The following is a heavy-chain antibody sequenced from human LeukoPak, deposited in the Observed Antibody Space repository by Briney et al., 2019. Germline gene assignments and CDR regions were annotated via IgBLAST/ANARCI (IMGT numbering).Heavy chain of an antibody. CDR2: INHSGST. V-gene: IGHV4-34*01. Sequence: SETLSLTCAVYGGSFSGYYWSWIRQPPGKGLEWIGEINHSGSTNYNPSLKSRVTISVDTSKNQFSLKLSSVTAADTAVFHCARHSRGYYDSTGYYYGSHAFDIWGQGTMVTVSS. D-gene: IGHD3-22*01. J-gene: IGHJ3*02. CDR1: GGSFSGYY. CDR3: ARHSRGYYDSTGYYYGSHAFDI.